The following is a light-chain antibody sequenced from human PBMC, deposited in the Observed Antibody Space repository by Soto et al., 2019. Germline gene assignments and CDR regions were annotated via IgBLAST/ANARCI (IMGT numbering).Light chain of an antibody. CDR2: AAS. J-gene: IGKJ2*01. CDR1: QSISGY. Sequence: DIQMTQSPSSLSASLGGRVTITCRASQSISGYLNWYQQKPGKAPKVLISAASSLQSGVPSRFSGSGYGTDFTLTITSLQPEDFATYYCQQSYSTPYTFGQGTKLEIK. CDR3: QQSYSTPYT. V-gene: IGKV1-39*01.